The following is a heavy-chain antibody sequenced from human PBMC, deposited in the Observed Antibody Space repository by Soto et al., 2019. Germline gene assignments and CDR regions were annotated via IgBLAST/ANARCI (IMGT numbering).Heavy chain of an antibody. J-gene: IGHJ4*02. CDR3: SRVSFGHLYDSSGPQISSGY. V-gene: IGHV3-30-3*01. D-gene: IGHD3-22*01. CDR1: GFSFSDYS. CDR2: ISNDGNTQ. Sequence: PGGSLRLSCAGSAASGFSFSDYSIHWVRQPPGKGLEWLALISNDGNTQYYALSVKGRFTVSRDNSKNTLSLQMNSLTHDDTAMYYFSRVSFGHLYDSSGPQISSGYWGQGTLVTVSS.